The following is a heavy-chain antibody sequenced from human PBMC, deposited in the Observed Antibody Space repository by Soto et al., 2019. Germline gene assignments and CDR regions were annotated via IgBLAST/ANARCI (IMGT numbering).Heavy chain of an antibody. J-gene: IGHJ5*02. CDR3: ARIVATSGLGWFDP. CDR2: IYYGGGT. CDR1: GGSISSGGYH. Sequence: QVQLQESGPGLVKPSQTLSLTCAVSGGSISSGGYHWSWIRQHPGKGLEFIAYIYYGGGTYYNPSLKSRVTISSATSKTQFSLKLTSVTDADTAVYYCARIVATSGLGWFDPWGQGTLVTVSS. V-gene: IGHV4-31*11. D-gene: IGHD5-12*01.